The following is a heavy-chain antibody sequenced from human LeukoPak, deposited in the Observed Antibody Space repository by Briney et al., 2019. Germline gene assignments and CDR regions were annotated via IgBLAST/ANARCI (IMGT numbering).Heavy chain of an antibody. J-gene: IGHJ4*02. CDR1: GGSISRSSYY. Sequence: PSETLSLTCTVSGGSISRSSYYWGWIRQPPGKGLEWIGSFYYSGSTYYNPSLKSRVTISVDTSKNQFSLKLSSVTAADTAVYFCARDYGDHAFDCWGQGTLVTASS. CDR2: FYYSGST. CDR3: ARDYGDHAFDC. V-gene: IGHV4-39*01. D-gene: IGHD4-17*01.